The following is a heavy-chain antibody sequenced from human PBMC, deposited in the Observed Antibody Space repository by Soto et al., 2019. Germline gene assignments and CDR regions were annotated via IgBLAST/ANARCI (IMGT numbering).Heavy chain of an antibody. CDR1: GYTLTSYA. J-gene: IGHJ6*02. CDR3: ARLQVPAAIGYYGMDV. CDR2: INAGNGNT. D-gene: IGHD2-2*02. V-gene: IGHV1-3*01. Sequence: GASVKVSCKASGYTLTSYAMHWVRQAPGQRLEWMGWINAGNGNTKYSQKFQGRVTITRDTSASTAYMELSSLRSEDTAVYYCARLQVPAAIGYYGMDVWGQGTTVTVSS.